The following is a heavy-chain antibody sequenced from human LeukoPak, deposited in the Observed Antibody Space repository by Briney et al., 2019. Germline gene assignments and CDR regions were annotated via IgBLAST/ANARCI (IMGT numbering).Heavy chain of an antibody. CDR3: AIPGVSDY. J-gene: IGHJ4*02. CDR2: IIPIFGTA. CDR1: GGTLSSYT. Sequence: ASVKLSRNSSGGTLSSYTITWVRQAPGQGLEWMGGIIPIFGTADYAQKFQGRVTITADESTSTAYMELSSLRSEDTAVYYCAIPGVSDYWGQGTLVTVSS. V-gene: IGHV1-69*13.